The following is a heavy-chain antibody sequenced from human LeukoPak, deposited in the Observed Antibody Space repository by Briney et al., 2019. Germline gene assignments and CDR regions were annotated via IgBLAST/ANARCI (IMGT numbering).Heavy chain of an antibody. J-gene: IGHJ6*03. CDR2: ISAYNGNT. V-gene: IGHV1-18*01. CDR3: ARELYYYYMDV. CDR1: GGTFSSYA. Sequence: ASVKVSCKASGGTFSSYAISWVRQAPGQGLEWMGWISAYNGNTNYAQKLQGRVTMTTDTSTSTAYMELRSLRSDDTAVYYCARELYYYYMDVWGKGTTVTVSS.